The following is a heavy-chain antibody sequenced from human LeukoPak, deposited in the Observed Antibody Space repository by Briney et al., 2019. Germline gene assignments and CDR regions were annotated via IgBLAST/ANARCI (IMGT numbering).Heavy chain of an antibody. CDR1: GGSISSYY. CDR3: AAEQQLVGFVY. CDR2: IYTSGST. V-gene: IGHV4-4*07. J-gene: IGHJ4*02. D-gene: IGHD6-13*01. Sequence: SETLSLTCTVSGGSISSYYWSWIRQPAGKGLEWIGRIYTSGSTNYNPSLKSRVTMSVDASKNQFSLKLSSVTAADTAVYYCAAEQQLVGFVYWGQGTLVTVSS.